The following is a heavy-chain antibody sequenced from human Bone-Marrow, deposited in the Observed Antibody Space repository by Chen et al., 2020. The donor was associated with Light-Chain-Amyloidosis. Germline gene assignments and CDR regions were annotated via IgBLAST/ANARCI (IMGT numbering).Heavy chain of an antibody. Sequence: EVQLLESGGGLVQPGGSLRLSCAASGFTFSSYSMIWVRHAPGKGLEWVSAISGSGGSTYYADSVKGRFTISRDNSKNTLYLQMNSLRAEDTAVYYCAKDLEDIVVVPAATGFDAFDIWGQGTMVTVSS. CDR2: ISGSGGST. CDR1: GFTFSSYS. V-gene: IGHV3-23*01. CDR3: AKDLEDIVVVPAATGFDAFDI. J-gene: IGHJ3*02. D-gene: IGHD2-2*01.